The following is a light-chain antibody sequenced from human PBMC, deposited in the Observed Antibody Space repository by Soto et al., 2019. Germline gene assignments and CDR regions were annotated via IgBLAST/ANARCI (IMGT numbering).Light chain of an antibody. CDR2: GAS. Sequence: EIVMTQSPATLSVSPGERATLSCRASQSVSNNLAWYQKKPGQAPRLLIYGASTRATGIPAGFSGSGSGTEFTLTISSLQSEDFAFYYCQQYNNWWTFCQGTRVDIK. V-gene: IGKV3-15*01. J-gene: IGKJ1*01. CDR3: QQYNNWWT. CDR1: QSVSNN.